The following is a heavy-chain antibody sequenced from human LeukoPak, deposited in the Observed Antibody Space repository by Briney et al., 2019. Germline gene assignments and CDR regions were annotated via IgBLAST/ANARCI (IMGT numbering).Heavy chain of an antibody. J-gene: IGHJ3*02. Sequence: SETLSLTCTVSGGSISGYYWSWVRQPPGKGLDYIGYIYYSETTNYNPSLKSRVIMSLDTSKNQFSLKLSSVTAADTAVYYCTRVGGFPLGSFDIWGQGTMVTVSS. V-gene: IGHV4-59*12. CDR2: IYYSETT. CDR1: GGSISGYY. CDR3: TRVGGFPLGSFDI. D-gene: IGHD2-15*01.